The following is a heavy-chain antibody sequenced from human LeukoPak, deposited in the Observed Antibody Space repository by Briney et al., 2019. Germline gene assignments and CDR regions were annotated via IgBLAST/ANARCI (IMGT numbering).Heavy chain of an antibody. Sequence: SETLSLTCTVSGGSISSGGYYWSWIRQHPGKGLEWIGYIYYSGSTYYNPSLKSRVTISADTSKNQFSLKLSSVTAADTAVYYCARDKRLGYCTNGVCSEAFDIWGQGTMVTVSS. CDR1: GGSISSGGYY. CDR3: ARDKRLGYCTNGVCSEAFDI. D-gene: IGHD2-8*01. CDR2: IYYSGST. J-gene: IGHJ3*02. V-gene: IGHV4-31*03.